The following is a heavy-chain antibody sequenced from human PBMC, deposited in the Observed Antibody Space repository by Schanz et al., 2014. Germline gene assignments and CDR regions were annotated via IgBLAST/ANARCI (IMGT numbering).Heavy chain of an antibody. CDR1: GFTFSRYW. D-gene: IGHD2-2*01. Sequence: EVQLVESGGELIQPGGSLRLSCEASGFTFSRYWMHWVRQAPGKGLEWVSRLNFDETYTSYADSVKGRFTISRDNAKNTVYLQMTSLRVEDTAVYYCERFQSPHQPFDYWGQGTLVTVSS. CDR2: LNFDETYT. CDR3: ERFQSPHQPFDY. J-gene: IGHJ4*02. V-gene: IGHV3-74*01.